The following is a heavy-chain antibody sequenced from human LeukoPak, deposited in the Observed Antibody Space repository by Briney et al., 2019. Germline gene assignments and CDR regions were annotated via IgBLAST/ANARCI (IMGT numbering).Heavy chain of an antibody. Sequence: PGGSLRLSCAASGFTFDDYGMSWVRHAPGKGLEWVSGINWNGDNTNYADSLKGRFTISRDNAKHSLYLQMNSLRAEDTALYYCARGSTHYDVLTGYHYYFDYWGQGTLVTVSS. V-gene: IGHV3-20*04. D-gene: IGHD3-9*01. CDR2: INWNGDNT. CDR3: ARGSTHYDVLTGYHYYFDY. CDR1: GFTFDDYG. J-gene: IGHJ4*02.